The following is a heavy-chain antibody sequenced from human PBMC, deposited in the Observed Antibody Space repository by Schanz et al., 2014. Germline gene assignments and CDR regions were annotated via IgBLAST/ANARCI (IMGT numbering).Heavy chain of an antibody. Sequence: QLQLVQSGAEVKKPGSSVKVSCKASGGTFSRLTFSWVRQAPGQGLEWMGRVIPILGVTHYAQKFQGRVTITADKSTTTAYMELNSLNSDDTAVYYCATLDYADSVSWGQGTLVIVSS. V-gene: IGHV1-69*02. D-gene: IGHD4-17*01. CDR2: VIPILGVT. J-gene: IGHJ5*02. CDR3: ATLDYADSVS. CDR1: GGTFSRLT.